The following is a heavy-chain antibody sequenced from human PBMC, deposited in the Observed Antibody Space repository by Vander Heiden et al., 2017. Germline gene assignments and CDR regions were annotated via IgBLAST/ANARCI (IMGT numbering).Heavy chain of an antibody. V-gene: IGHV3-15*01. D-gene: IGHD3-3*01. J-gene: IGHJ4*02. Sequence: EVQLVESGGGWVKPGGSLRLSCAASGFTFYNAWMSWVRQAPGKGLEWVGRIKRKADGETVDYAAPVSGRFTISRDDSENTVYLHMDSLESGDTAVYYCTTMTTMNSDYWGQGTLVTVSS. CDR3: TTMTTMNSDY. CDR2: IKRKADGETV. CDR1: GFTFYNAW.